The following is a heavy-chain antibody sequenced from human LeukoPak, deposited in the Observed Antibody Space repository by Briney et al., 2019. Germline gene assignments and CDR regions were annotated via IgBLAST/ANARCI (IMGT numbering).Heavy chain of an antibody. Sequence: SETLSLTCAVSGYSISSGYYWGWIRQPPGKGLEWTGSIYHSGSTYYNPSLKSRVTISVDTSKNQFSLKLSSVTAADTAVYYCARDLSACSSTSCYGSWFDPWGQGTLVTVSS. J-gene: IGHJ5*02. V-gene: IGHV4-38-2*02. D-gene: IGHD2-2*01. CDR3: ARDLSACSSTSCYGSWFDP. CDR2: IYHSGST. CDR1: GYSISSGYY.